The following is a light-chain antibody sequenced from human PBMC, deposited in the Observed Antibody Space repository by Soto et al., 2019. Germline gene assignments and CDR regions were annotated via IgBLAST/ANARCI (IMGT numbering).Light chain of an antibody. J-gene: IGKJ1*01. Sequence: DIVLTQTPLSSPVTLGQPASISCRSSPSLVYSDGNTYLSWLQQRPGQPPRLLIYQISNRFSGVPDRFSGSGAGTDFTLKISRVEAEDVGVYSCVKVSHFPRTFGQGTKVEIK. CDR1: PSLVYSDGNTY. CDR2: QIS. V-gene: IGKV2-24*01. CDR3: VKVSHFPRT.